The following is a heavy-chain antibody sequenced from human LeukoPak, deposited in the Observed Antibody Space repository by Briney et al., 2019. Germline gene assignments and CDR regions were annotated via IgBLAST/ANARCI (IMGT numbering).Heavy chain of an antibody. V-gene: IGHV3-48*03. Sequence: PGGSLRLSCAASGFTFSSYEMNWVRQAPGKGLEWVSYISSSGSTIYYADSVKGRFTISRDNAKNSLHLQMNSLRAENTAVYYCAKDRRGGMDVWGQGTTVTVSS. J-gene: IGHJ6*02. CDR1: GFTFSSYE. CDR3: AKDRRGGMDV. CDR2: ISSSGSTI.